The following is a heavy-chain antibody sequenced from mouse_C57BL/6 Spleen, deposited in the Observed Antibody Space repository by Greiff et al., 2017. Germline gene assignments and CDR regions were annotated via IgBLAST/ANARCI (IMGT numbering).Heavy chain of an antibody. Sequence: QVTLKVSGPGILQPSQTLSLTCSFSGFSLSTSNMGIGWIRQPSGKGLEWLAHIWWNDDKYYNPSLKSRLTISKDTSNNQAFLKITSADTADTATYYCAQIAGYGSSDRYFDVWGTGTTVTVSS. J-gene: IGHJ1*03. CDR2: IWWNDDK. CDR1: GFSLSTSNMG. CDR3: AQIAGYGSSDRYFDV. V-gene: IGHV8-5*01. D-gene: IGHD1-1*01.